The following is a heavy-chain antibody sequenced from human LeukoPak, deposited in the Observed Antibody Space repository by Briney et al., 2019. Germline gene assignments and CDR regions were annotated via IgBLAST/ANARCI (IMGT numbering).Heavy chain of an antibody. CDR2: IYYSGST. Sequence: SETLSLTCTVSGGSISSGDYYWSWIRQPPGKGLEWIGYIYYSGSTYYNPSLKSRVTISVDTSKNQLSLKLSSVTAAATAVYYCARVPSSLYCSGGSCYTFDYWGQGTLVTVSS. CDR3: ARVPSSLYCSGGSCYTFDY. J-gene: IGHJ4*02. CDR1: GGSISSGDYY. D-gene: IGHD2-15*01. V-gene: IGHV4-30-4*01.